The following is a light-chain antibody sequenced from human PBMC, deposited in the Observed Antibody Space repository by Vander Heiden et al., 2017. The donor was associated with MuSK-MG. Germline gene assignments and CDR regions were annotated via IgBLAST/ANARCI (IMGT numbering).Light chain of an antibody. CDR3: QQSYSNRIT. V-gene: IGKV1-39*01. CDR1: QSISSY. J-gene: IGKJ3*01. CDR2: AAS. Sequence: IQMTQSPSSLSASVGDRVTITCRASQSISSYLNWYQQKPGKAPKLLIYAASNLQSGVPSRFSGSGSGTDFTLTISSLQPEDFATYFCQQSYSNRITFGPGTKVDIK.